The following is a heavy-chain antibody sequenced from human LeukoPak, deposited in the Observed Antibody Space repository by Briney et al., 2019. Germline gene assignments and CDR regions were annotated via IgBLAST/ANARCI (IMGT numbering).Heavy chain of an antibody. J-gene: IGHJ1*01. D-gene: IGHD3-22*01. CDR2: IYYSGST. CDR1: XVSIXSYX. V-gene: IGHV4-59*08. CDR3: XRGVSXYDSSGYYNEYFQH. Sequence: SETLSLTCTVSXVSIXSYXWXWXXXXXGXXLXWXGYIYYSGSTXYNPSLKSRVTISVDTSKNQFSMTLSSVTAADTAVYYCXRGVSXYDSSGYYNEYFQHWGQGTLVTVSS.